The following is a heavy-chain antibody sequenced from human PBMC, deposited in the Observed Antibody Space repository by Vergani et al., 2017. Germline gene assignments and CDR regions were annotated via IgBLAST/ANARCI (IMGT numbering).Heavy chain of an antibody. Sequence: EVQLVESGGGLVQPGGSLRLSCAASGFTFSSYEMNWVRQAPGKGLEWVSFISSSGSTIYYADSVKGRFTISRDNAKNSLYLQMNSLRAEDTALYYCARGSNRYCSSTSCYQVNYYYGMDVWGQGTTVTVSS. J-gene: IGHJ6*02. V-gene: IGHV3-48*03. CDR2: ISSSGSTI. D-gene: IGHD2-2*01. CDR3: ARGSNRYCSSTSCYQVNYYYGMDV. CDR1: GFTFSSYE.